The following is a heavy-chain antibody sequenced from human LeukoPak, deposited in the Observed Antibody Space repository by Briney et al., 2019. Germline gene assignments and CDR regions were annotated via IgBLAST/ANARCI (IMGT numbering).Heavy chain of an antibody. Sequence: GGSLRLSCAVSGITFSNAWMYWVRQAPGKGLEWVGRIKSKTDGGTSDYAAPVTGRFTISRDDSKSTLYLQMNSLKIEDTGVYYCSTLWYGAWGQGTLVTVSS. J-gene: IGHJ5*02. V-gene: IGHV3-15*01. CDR2: IKSKTDGGTS. CDR3: STLWYGA. D-gene: IGHD3-10*01. CDR1: GITFSNAW.